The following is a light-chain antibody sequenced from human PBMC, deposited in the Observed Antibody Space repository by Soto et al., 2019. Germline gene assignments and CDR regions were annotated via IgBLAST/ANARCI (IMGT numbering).Light chain of an antibody. CDR1: QSVGSN. Sequence: EIVMTQSPATLSVSPGGRATLSCRASQSVGSNLAWYQQKPGQAPRLLFYSASTRATDVPARFSGSGSGTEFTLTISSLQSEDVAVYYCQHYNEWTPGVTFGPGTKVDVK. J-gene: IGKJ3*01. CDR3: QHYNEWTPGVT. V-gene: IGKV3-15*01. CDR2: SAS.